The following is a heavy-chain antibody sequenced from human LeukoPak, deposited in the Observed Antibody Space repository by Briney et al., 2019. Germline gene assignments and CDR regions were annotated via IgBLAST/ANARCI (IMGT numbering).Heavy chain of an antibody. Sequence: GGSLRLSCAASGFTFSSYSMNWVRQAPGKWLEWVSSISSSSSYIYYADSVKGRFTISRDNAKNSLYLQMNSLRAEDTAVYYCARDEVATISLDYWGQGTLVTVSS. D-gene: IGHD5-12*01. V-gene: IGHV3-21*01. CDR1: GFTFSSYS. CDR2: ISSSSSYI. J-gene: IGHJ4*02. CDR3: ARDEVATISLDY.